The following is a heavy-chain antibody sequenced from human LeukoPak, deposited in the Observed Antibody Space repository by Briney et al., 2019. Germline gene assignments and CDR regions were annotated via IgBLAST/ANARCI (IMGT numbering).Heavy chain of an antibody. Sequence: ASVKVSCKASGGTFSSYTISWVRQAPGQGLEWMGWISAYNGNTNYAQKLQGRVTMTTDTSTSTAYMELRSLRSDDTAVYYCARDPRPYYDYVWGSYRFWGQGTMVTVSS. CDR3: ARDPRPYYDYVWGSYRF. CDR2: ISAYNGNT. D-gene: IGHD3-16*02. J-gene: IGHJ3*01. CDR1: GGTFSSYT. V-gene: IGHV1-18*01.